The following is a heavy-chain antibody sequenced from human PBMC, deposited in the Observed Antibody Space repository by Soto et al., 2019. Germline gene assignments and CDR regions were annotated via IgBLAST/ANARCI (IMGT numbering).Heavy chain of an antibody. CDR3: ASHYDLWSGYLSPVDY. CDR1: GYTFSDYY. J-gene: IGHJ4*02. V-gene: IGHV3-11*01. CDR2: IDTSSTKI. D-gene: IGHD3-3*01. Sequence: QVQLVESGGDLVKPGGSLRLSCAASGYTFSDYYLSWIRQAPGKGLEWISYIDTSSTKIYYADSVKGRFTISRDNGKNSLFLEMNSLRVEDMAVYFCASHYDLWSGYLSPVDYWGQGTLVTVSS.